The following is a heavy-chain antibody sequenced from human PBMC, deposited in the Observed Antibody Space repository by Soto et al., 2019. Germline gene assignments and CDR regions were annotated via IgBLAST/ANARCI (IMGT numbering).Heavy chain of an antibody. V-gene: IGHV1-69*12. CDR3: ASLLRGYSGTGDY. Sequence: QVQLVQSGAEVKKPGSSVKVSCKASGGTFSSYAISWVRQAPGQGLEWMGGIIPIFGTAKYAQKFQGRVTITADESTSTAYVELSSLRSEDTAVYYCASLLRGYSGTGDYWGQGTLVTVSS. D-gene: IGHD5-12*01. CDR2: IIPIFGTA. CDR1: GGTFSSYA. J-gene: IGHJ4*02.